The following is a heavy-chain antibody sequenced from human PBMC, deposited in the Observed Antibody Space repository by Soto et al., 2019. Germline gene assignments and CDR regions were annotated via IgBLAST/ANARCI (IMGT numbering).Heavy chain of an antibody. CDR1: GFTFSSYA. V-gene: IGHV3-30-3*01. Sequence: GGSLRLSCAASGFTFSSYAMHWVRQAPGKGLEWVAVISYDGSNKYYADSVKGRFTISRDNSKNTLYLQMNSLRAEDTAVYYCAGDGYSSSWFYFDYWGQGTLVTVSS. D-gene: IGHD6-13*01. J-gene: IGHJ4*02. CDR2: ISYDGSNK. CDR3: AGDGYSSSWFYFDY.